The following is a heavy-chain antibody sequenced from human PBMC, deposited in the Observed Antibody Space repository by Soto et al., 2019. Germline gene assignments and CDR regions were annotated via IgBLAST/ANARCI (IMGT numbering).Heavy chain of an antibody. D-gene: IGHD6-13*01. CDR3: ASLYSSSWGGAYYYYGMDV. CDR1: GGSISSSSYY. J-gene: IGHJ6*02. CDR2: IYYSGST. V-gene: IGHV4-39*01. Sequence: SDTLSLTCTVSGGSISSSSYYLCCILHPPWNGREWIGSIYYSGSTYYNPSLKGRVTISVDTSKNQFSLKLSSVTAADTAVYYCASLYSSSWGGAYYYYGMDVWGQGTTVTVSS.